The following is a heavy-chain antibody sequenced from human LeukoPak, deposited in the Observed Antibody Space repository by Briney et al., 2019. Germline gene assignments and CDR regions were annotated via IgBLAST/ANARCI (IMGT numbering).Heavy chain of an antibody. CDR1: GGTFSSYA. Sequence: GASVKVSCKASGGTFSSYAISWVRQAPGQGLEWMGRIIPILGIANYAQKFQGRVTITADKSTSTAYMELSSLRSEDTAVYYCARFEEAPRNYYFMDVWGKGTTVTVSS. CDR2: IIPILGIA. D-gene: IGHD3-9*01. CDR3: ARFEEAPRNYYFMDV. J-gene: IGHJ6*03. V-gene: IGHV1-69*04.